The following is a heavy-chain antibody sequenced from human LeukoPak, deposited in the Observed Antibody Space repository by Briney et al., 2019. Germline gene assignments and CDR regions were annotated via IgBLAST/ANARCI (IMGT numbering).Heavy chain of an antibody. D-gene: IGHD3-10*01. CDR2: IRAGGDNT. Sequence: GGTLRLSCAASGFTFSSYGMSWVRQAPGKGLEWVSGIRAGGDNTYYADSVKGRFTISRDNSKNTLYLQMNSLRAEDTAVCYCAKGMVRGVILKGFDYWGQGTLVTVSS. V-gene: IGHV3-23*01. CDR3: AKGMVRGVILKGFDY. CDR1: GFTFSSYG. J-gene: IGHJ4*02.